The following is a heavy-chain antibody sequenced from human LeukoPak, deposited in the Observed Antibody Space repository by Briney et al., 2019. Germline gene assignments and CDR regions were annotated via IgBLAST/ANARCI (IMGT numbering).Heavy chain of an antibody. CDR1: GVSINSHY. CDR3: ARVLQNYYHLDV. V-gene: IGHV4-59*11. D-gene: IGHD3-3*01. Sequence: SETLSPTCTVSGVSINSHYWSWIRQPPGKGLEWIGFIYDSGSANYRSSLESRVTMTLDTSKNQFSLKLNSVTAADTAVYYCARVLQNYYHLDVWGKGTTVTVSS. CDR2: IYDSGSA. J-gene: IGHJ6*03.